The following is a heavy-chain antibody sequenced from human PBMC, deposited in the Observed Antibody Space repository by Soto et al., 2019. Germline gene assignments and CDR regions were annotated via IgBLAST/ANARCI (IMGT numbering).Heavy chain of an antibody. V-gene: IGHV3-73*02. J-gene: IGHJ6*02. CDR2: VRNKFHNYAT. D-gene: IGHD2-8*01. CDR1: GFTFANSD. CDR3: CKHEEDRTMVFYGMDV. Sequence: QLVQSGGGLVQAGGSLKLSCKASGFTFANSDLHWVRQASGKGLEWVGRVRNKFHNYATSDGDVVRGRFTISRNDSDNTVSLEMSGLKSEDTELYYCCKHEEDRTMVFYGMDVWGQGTAVTDS.